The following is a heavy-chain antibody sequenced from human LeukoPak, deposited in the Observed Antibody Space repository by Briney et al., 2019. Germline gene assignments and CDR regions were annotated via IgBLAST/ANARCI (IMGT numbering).Heavy chain of an antibody. CDR1: GFTFSSYA. V-gene: IGHV3-30-3*01. J-gene: IGHJ4*02. CDR3: ARGYRTTYFTVTMYPNDY. Sequence: GGSLRLSCAASGFTFSSYAMHWVRQAPGKGLEWVAVISYDGSNKYYADSVKGRFTISRDNSKNTLYLQMNSLRAEDTAVYYCARGYRTTYFTVTMYPNDYWGQGTLVTVSS. CDR2: ISYDGSNK. D-gene: IGHD4-17*01.